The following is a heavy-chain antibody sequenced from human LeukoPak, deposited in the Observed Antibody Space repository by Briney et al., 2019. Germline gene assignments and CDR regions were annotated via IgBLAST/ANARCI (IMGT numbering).Heavy chain of an antibody. CDR2: INPNSGGT. CDR3: ARGYVDTAMVRTYYYYMDV. CDR1: GYTFTNYA. J-gene: IGHJ6*03. D-gene: IGHD5-18*01. V-gene: IGHV1-2*02. Sequence: ASVKVSCKASGYTFTNYAMNWVRQAPGQGLEWMGWINPNSGGTNYAQKFQGRVTMTRDTSISTAYMELSRLRSDDAAVYYCARGYVDTAMVRTYYYYMDVWGKGTTVTISS.